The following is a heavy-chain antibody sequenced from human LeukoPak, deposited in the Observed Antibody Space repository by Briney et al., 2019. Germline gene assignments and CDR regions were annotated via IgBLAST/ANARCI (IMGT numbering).Heavy chain of an antibody. J-gene: IGHJ6*03. CDR1: GGTFSSYA. V-gene: IGHV1-69*06. CDR3: ARNTFAYGSGSYYNGPYYYYYMDV. Sequence: GASVKVSCKASGGTFSSYAISWVRQAPGQGLEWMGGIIPIFGTANYAQKFQGRVTITADKSTSTAYMELSSLRSEDTAVYYCARNTFAYGSGSYYNGPYYYYYMDVWGKGTTVTVSS. D-gene: IGHD3-10*01. CDR2: IIPIFGTA.